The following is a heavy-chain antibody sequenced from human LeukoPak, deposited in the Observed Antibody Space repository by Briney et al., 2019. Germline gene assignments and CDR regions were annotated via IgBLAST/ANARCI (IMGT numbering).Heavy chain of an antibody. D-gene: IGHD6-13*01. Sequence: GGSLRLSFAASGFTFRSYSMNWVRQAPGKGLEWVSSIDSSSSFIYYADSVKGRFTISRDNAKNSLHLQMNSLRAEDTAVYYCAKKGSRIAAAGPYFDHWAQGTLVTVSS. CDR2: IDSSSSFI. J-gene: IGHJ4*02. V-gene: IGHV3-21*01. CDR3: AKKGSRIAAAGPYFDH. CDR1: GFTFRSYS.